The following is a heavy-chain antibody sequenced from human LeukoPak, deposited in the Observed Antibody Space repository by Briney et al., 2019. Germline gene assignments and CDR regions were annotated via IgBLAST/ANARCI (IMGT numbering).Heavy chain of an antibody. D-gene: IGHD6-19*01. J-gene: IGHJ4*02. CDR3: AKRQAVAGIYDY. V-gene: IGHV3-23*01. Sequence: GGSLRLSCAASGFTFSSYSMSWVRQAPGKGLEWVSAISGSGGSTYYADSVKGRFTISRDNSKNTLYLQMNSLRAEDTAVYYCAKRQAVAGIYDYWGQGTLVTVSS. CDR2: ISGSGGST. CDR1: GFTFSSYS.